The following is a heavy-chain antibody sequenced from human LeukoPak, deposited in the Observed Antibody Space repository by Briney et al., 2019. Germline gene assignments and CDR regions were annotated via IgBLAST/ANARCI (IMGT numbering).Heavy chain of an antibody. Sequence: LPGGSLRLSCAASGFTFSSYGMHWVRQAPGKGLEWVAFIRYDGSNKYYADSVKGRFTISRDNAKNSLYLQMSSLRAEDTAVYYCARDISGYDSPGFDYWGHGTLVTVSS. J-gene: IGHJ4*01. CDR3: ARDISGYDSPGFDY. D-gene: IGHD5-12*01. CDR2: IRYDGSNK. CDR1: GFTFSSYG. V-gene: IGHV3-30*02.